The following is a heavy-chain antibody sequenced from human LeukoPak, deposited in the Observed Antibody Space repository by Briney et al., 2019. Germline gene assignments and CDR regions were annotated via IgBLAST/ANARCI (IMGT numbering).Heavy chain of an antibody. J-gene: IGHJ4*02. V-gene: IGHV5-51*01. CDR3: ARWTRYSSGVYYLYY. D-gene: IGHD3-10*01. Sequence: GASLKISCKGSGSSFTSYWIGWVRPMPGKGLEWMGIIYPDDSDTRYSPSFQGQVTISVDKSISTAYLQWSSLKASDTAVYHCARWTRYSSGVYYLYYWGQGTLVTVSS. CDR1: GSSFTSYW. CDR2: IYPDDSDT.